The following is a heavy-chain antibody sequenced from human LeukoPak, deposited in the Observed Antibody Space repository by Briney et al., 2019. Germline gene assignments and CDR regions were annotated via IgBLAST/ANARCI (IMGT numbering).Heavy chain of an antibody. V-gene: IGHV4-30-4*08. CDR3: ARRMTTNPKYYFDY. D-gene: IGHD5-24*01. CDR1: GCSISSGDYY. Sequence: SETLSLPCTASGCSISSGDYYWSWIRQGPGRGLEWIGYIVYSRSTYYNPSVESRVTISSDTAKNQLYLNLSSVTAADTAVYYCARRMTTNPKYYFDYWGQGTLVTVSS. CDR2: IVYSRST. J-gene: IGHJ4*02.